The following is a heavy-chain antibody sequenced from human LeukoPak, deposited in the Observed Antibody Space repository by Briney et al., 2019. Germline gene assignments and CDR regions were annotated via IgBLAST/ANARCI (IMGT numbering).Heavy chain of an antibody. J-gene: IGHJ6*02. V-gene: IGHV4-39*01. Sequence: PSETLSLTCNVSGGSVSSSNHHWAWIRQSPGMGLEWVGTFFSTGRTSQNPDPSLKGRVTLSVDTSRNQFSLQLRSLTAADTAVYYCARLSSTLYYSMDVWGPGTAVTVSS. D-gene: IGHD6-6*01. CDR3: ARLSSTLYYSMDV. CDR2: FFSTGRT. CDR1: GGSVSSSNHH.